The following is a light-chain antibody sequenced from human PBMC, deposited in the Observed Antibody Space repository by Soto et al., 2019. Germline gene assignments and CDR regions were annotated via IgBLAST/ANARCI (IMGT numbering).Light chain of an antibody. J-gene: IGLJ1*01. CDR1: SSDIGGYNY. CDR3: SSYRSTGTLGV. CDR2: EVI. V-gene: IGLV2-14*01. Sequence: QSALTQPASVSGSPGRSVTLSFTGTSSDIGGYNYVSWFQQHPGKAPKLILYEVINRPSGVSIRFSGSKSGNTASLTISGLQAEDEADYYCSSYRSTGTLGVFGTGTKLTFL.